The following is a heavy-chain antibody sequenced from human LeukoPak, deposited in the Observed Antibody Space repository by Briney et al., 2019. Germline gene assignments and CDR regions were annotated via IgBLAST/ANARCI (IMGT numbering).Heavy chain of an antibody. D-gene: IGHD2-2*03. CDR3: ARLLRVGYCSTTSCNWFDP. CDR1: GGSISSYF. V-gene: IGHV4-59*01. J-gene: IGHJ5*02. Sequence: SETLSLTCTVSGGSISSYFWSWIRQPPGKGLEWIGYISYSGSTNYNPSLKSRVTISVDTSKSQFSLKLSSVTAADTAVYYCARLLRVGYCSTTSCNWFDPWGQGTLVTVSS. CDR2: ISYSGST.